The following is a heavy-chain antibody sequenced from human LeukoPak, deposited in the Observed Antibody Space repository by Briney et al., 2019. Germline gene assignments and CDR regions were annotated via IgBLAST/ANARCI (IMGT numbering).Heavy chain of an antibody. Sequence: HGESLKISCKGSGYSFTSYWIGWVRQMPGKGLEWMGIIYPGDSDTRYSPSFQGQVTISADKSISTAYLQWSSLKASDTAMYYCARWANNWNYGDQYYYGMDVWGQGTTVTVSS. CDR3: ARWANNWNYGDQYYYGMDV. CDR2: IYPGDSDT. J-gene: IGHJ6*02. D-gene: IGHD1-7*01. CDR1: GYSFTSYW. V-gene: IGHV5-51*01.